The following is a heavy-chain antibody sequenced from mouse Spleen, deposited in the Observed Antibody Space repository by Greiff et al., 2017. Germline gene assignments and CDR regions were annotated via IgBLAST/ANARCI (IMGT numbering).Heavy chain of an antibody. J-gene: IGHJ3*01. CDR1: GYTFTDYT. CDR3: ARHEGPSIYYPFDY. V-gene: IGHV1-62-2*01. CDR2: FYPGSGSI. Sequence: QVHVKQSGAELVKPGASVRLSCTTSGYTFTDYTIHWVKQRSGQGLEWIGWFYPGSGSIKYNEKFKDKATLTADTSSSTVYMELSRLTSEDSAVYFCARHEGPSIYYPFDYWGQGTLVTVSA. D-gene: IGHD2-1*01.